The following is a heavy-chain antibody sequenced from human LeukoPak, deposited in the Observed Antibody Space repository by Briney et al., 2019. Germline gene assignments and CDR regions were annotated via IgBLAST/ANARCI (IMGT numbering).Heavy chain of an antibody. Sequence: GGSLRLSCTASGFTFSNAGMNWVRQAPGKGLEWVSGISWNSGSIGYADSVKGRFTISRDNAKNSLYLQMNSLRGEDMALYYCAKGLVGSSIADFFDYWGQGILVTVSS. CDR3: AKGLVGSSIADFFDY. V-gene: IGHV3-9*03. CDR1: GFTFSNAG. D-gene: IGHD6-6*01. CDR2: ISWNSGSI. J-gene: IGHJ4*02.